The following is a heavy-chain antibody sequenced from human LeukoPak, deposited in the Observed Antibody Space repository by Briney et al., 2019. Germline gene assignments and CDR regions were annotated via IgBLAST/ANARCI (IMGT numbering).Heavy chain of an antibody. D-gene: IGHD2-2*01. CDR2: MNPNGIAA. CDR1: GYPFSIYD. Sequence: GASVKVSCTASGYPFSIYDVNWVRQAAGQGLEWLGWMNPNGIAAGYSQKFQDRVTLTMDTSTSTVYLELSSLRSEDTAVYYCARGRLSTLWGQGTLVTVSS. CDR3: ARGRLSTL. J-gene: IGHJ4*02. V-gene: IGHV1-8*01.